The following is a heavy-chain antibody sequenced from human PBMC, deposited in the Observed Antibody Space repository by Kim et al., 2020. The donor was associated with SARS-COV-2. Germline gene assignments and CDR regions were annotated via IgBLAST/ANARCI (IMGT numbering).Heavy chain of an antibody. V-gene: IGHV4-59*01. CDR3: ARLPYYYDSSGYDY. J-gene: IGHJ4*02. Sequence: NPSLKSRVTISVDTSKNQFSLKLSSVTAADTAVYYCARLPYYYDSSGYDYWGQGTLVTVSS. D-gene: IGHD3-22*01.